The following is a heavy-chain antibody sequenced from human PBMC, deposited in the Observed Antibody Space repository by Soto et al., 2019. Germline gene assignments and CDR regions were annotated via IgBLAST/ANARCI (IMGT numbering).Heavy chain of an antibody. CDR3: ARFTTTVVFDY. V-gene: IGHV4-30-2*01. CDR2: IYHSGST. Sequence: ASETLSLTCAVSGGSISSGGYSWSWIRQPPGKGLEWIGYIYHSGSTYYNPSLKSRVTISVDRSKNQFSLKLSSVTAADTAVYYCARFTTTVVFDYWGQGTLVTVSS. D-gene: IGHD4-17*01. J-gene: IGHJ4*02. CDR1: GGSISSGGYS.